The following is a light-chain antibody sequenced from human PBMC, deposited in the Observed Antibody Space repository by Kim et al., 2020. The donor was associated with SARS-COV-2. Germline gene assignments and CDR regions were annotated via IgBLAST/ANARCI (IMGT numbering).Light chain of an antibody. CDR1: QIISSY. CDR3: QQSDSIPRT. V-gene: IGKV1-39*01. Sequence: DIQMTQSPSSLSASVGDRVTITCRASQIISSYLSWHQQKPGKGPNLLIYDASSLQSGVPSRFSGSGSGTDFTLTISSLQPEDSATYYCQQSDSIPRTFGQGTKVDIK. J-gene: IGKJ1*01. CDR2: DAS.